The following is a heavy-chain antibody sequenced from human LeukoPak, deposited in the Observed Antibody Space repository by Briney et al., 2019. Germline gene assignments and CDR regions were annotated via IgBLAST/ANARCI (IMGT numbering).Heavy chain of an antibody. D-gene: IGHD3/OR15-3a*01. J-gene: IGHJ4*02. Sequence: ASVKVSCKASGGTFSSYAISWVRQAPGQGLEWMGGISPIFGTANYAQKFQGRVTITADESTSTAYMELSSLRSEDTAVYYCARDHTSDWLLPTPNFDYWGQGTLVTVSS. CDR3: ARDHTSDWLLPTPNFDY. CDR2: ISPIFGTA. V-gene: IGHV1-69*01. CDR1: GGTFSSYA.